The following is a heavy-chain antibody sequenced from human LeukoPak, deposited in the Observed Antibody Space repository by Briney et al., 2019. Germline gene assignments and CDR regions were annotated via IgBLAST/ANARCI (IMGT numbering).Heavy chain of an antibody. CDR1: GGSISSYY. V-gene: IGHV4-59*08. CDR2: IYYSGST. CDR3: GRQSSGNLYHFDY. J-gene: IGHJ4*02. Sequence: SETLSLTCTVSGGSISSYYWSWIRQPPGKGLEWIGYIYYSGSTNYNPSLKSRVTISLDTSKNQFSLKLSSVTAADTAVYYCGRQSSGNLYHFDYWGQGTLVTVSS. D-gene: IGHD3-22*01.